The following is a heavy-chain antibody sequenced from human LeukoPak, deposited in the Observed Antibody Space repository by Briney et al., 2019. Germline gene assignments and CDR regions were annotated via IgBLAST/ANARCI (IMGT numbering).Heavy chain of an antibody. CDR2: IYYSGST. J-gene: IGHJ6*02. CDR3: ERDLIYYDSSGYPYYYGMDV. D-gene: IGHD3-22*01. Sequence: SETLSLTCTVSGVSISSYYWSWIRQPPGKGLEWVGYIYYSGSTNYNPSLKSRVTISVDTSKNQFSLKLSSVTAADTAVYYCERDLIYYDSSGYPYYYGMDVWGQGTTVTVSS. V-gene: IGHV4-59*01. CDR1: GVSISSYY.